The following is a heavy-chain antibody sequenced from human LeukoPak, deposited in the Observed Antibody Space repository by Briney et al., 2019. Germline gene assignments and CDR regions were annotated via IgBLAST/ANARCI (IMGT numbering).Heavy chain of an antibody. Sequence: PGGSLRLSCAATGFSFSTYVMNWVRQAPGKGLEWVSSISSSSSYIYYADSVKGRFTISRDNAKNSLYLQMNSLRAEDTAVYYCARVPIAAAGHVDYWGQGTLVTVSS. D-gene: IGHD6-13*01. CDR3: ARVPIAAAGHVDY. CDR2: ISSSSSYI. V-gene: IGHV3-21*01. CDR1: GFSFSTYV. J-gene: IGHJ4*02.